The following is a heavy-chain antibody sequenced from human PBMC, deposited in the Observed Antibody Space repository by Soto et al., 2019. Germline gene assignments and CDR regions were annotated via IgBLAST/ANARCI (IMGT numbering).Heavy chain of an antibody. CDR3: ARSRKKWEPRPGFDY. V-gene: IGHV3-21*01. CDR1: GFTFSSYS. J-gene: IGHJ4*02. Sequence: GGSLRLSCAASGFTFSSYSMNWVRQAPGKGLEWVSSISSSSSYIYYADSVKGRFTISRDNAKNSLYLQMNSLRAEDAAVYYCARSRKKWEPRPGFDYWGQGTLVTVSS. CDR2: ISSSSSYI. D-gene: IGHD1-26*01.